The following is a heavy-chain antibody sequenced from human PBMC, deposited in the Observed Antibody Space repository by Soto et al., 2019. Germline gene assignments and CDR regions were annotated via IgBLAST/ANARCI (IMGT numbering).Heavy chain of an antibody. CDR3: ARESSSSYYYYGMDV. CDR1: GFTFSSYE. CDR2: ISSSGSNI. V-gene: IGHV3-48*03. J-gene: IGHJ6*02. D-gene: IGHD6-6*01. Sequence: PGGSLRLSCAASGFTFSSYEMNWVRQAPGKGLEWVSYISSSGSNIYYADSVKGRFTISRDNAKNSLYLQMNSPRAEDTAVYYCARESSSSYYYYGMDVWGQGTTVTVSS.